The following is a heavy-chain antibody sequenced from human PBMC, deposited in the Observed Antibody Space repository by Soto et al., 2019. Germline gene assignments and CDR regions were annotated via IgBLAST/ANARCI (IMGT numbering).Heavy chain of an antibody. D-gene: IGHD6-19*01. V-gene: IGHV1-2*04. CDR1: GYTFTGYY. CDR3: ARAQRYSSGWYSFDY. J-gene: IGHJ4*02. Sequence: ASLKVSCKASGYTFTGYYMHWVRQAPGQGLEWMGWINPNSGGTNYAQKFQGWVTMTRDTSISTAYMELSRLRSDDTAVYYCARAQRYSSGWYSFDYWGQGTLVTVSS. CDR2: INPNSGGT.